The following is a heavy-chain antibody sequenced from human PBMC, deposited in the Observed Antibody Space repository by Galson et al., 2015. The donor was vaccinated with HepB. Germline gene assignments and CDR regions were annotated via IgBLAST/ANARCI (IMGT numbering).Heavy chain of an antibody. Sequence: SLRLSCAASGFTFSSYSMNWVRQAPGKGLEWVSSISSSSSYIYYADSVKGRFTISRDNAKNSLYLQMNSLRAEDTAVYYCARDQGSGYDWDCDYWGQGTLVTVSS. CDR3: ARDQGSGYDWDCDY. CDR2: ISSSSSYI. V-gene: IGHV3-21*01. CDR1: GFTFSSYS. D-gene: IGHD5-12*01. J-gene: IGHJ4*02.